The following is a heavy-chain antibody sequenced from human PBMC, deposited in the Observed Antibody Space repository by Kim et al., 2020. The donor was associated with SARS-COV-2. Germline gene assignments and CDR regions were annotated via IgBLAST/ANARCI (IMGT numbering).Heavy chain of an antibody. D-gene: IGHD4-17*01. CDR1: GLIFSNYA. V-gene: IGHV3-23*01. Sequence: GGSLRLSCEASGLIFSNYAMTWVRQAPGKGLEWVSTISGNGGRTYHADSVKGRFTISRDNPKSTLYLQMNSLRPEDTAVYYCVDLALGDYGDYWGQGILVTVSS. J-gene: IGHJ4*02. CDR2: ISGNGGRT. CDR3: VDLALGDYGDY.